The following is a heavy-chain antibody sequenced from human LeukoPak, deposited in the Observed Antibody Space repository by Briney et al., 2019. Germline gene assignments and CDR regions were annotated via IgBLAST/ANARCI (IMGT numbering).Heavy chain of an antibody. CDR1: RFIFSGYW. J-gene: IGHJ4*02. Sequence: GSLRLSCAASRFIFSGYWMSWVRQAPGKGLEWVANMRQDGNENYYVDSVKGRFTISRDNAKSSLYLQMNSLRAEDTAVYYCATHSGWRFDYWGQGTLVTVSS. V-gene: IGHV3-7*01. CDR2: MRQDGNEN. D-gene: IGHD6-19*01. CDR3: ATHSGWRFDY.